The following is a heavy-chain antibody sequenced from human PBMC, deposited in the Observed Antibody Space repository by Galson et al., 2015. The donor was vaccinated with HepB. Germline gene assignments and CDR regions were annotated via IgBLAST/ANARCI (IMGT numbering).Heavy chain of an antibody. CDR3: ARDCYYGSRSYYKAYYFDY. Sequence: SLRLSCAASGFTLSSYAMHWVRQAPGKGLEWVAVISSDGTNKYYSDSVKGRFTISRDNSKNTLYLQMNSLRAEDAAVYYCARDCYYGSRSYYKAYYFDYWGQGALVTVSS. CDR1: GFTLSSYA. CDR2: ISSDGTNK. V-gene: IGHV3-30*04. D-gene: IGHD3-10*01. J-gene: IGHJ4*02.